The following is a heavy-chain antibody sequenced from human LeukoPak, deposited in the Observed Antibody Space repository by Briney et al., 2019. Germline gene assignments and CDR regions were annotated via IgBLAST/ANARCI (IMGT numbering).Heavy chain of an antibody. D-gene: IGHD2-2*01. J-gene: IGHJ6*03. CDR2: INSDGSST. CDR1: GFTFSSFW. CDR3: ARDRRYCSSTSCYGYYYYYMDV. Sequence: PGGSLRLSCAASGFTFSSFWMHWVRQAPGKGLVWVSHINSDGSSTSYADSVKGRFTISRDNAKNTLYLQMNSLRAEDTAVYYCARDRRYCSSTSCYGYYYYYMDVWGKGTTVTVSS. V-gene: IGHV3-74*01.